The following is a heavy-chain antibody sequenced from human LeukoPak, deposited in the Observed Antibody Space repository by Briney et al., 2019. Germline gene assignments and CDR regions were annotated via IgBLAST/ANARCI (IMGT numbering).Heavy chain of an antibody. Sequence: SETLSLTCTVPGGSISSYSWSWIRQPTGKGLEWIGRIYPSGSTNYNPSLKSRVTMSVDTSKNQFSLKLSSVTAADTAVYYCARHGPPHYYDSSGHPFDYWGQGTLVTVSS. J-gene: IGHJ4*02. V-gene: IGHV4-4*07. CDR1: GGSISSYS. D-gene: IGHD3-22*01. CDR3: ARHGPPHYYDSSGHPFDY. CDR2: IYPSGST.